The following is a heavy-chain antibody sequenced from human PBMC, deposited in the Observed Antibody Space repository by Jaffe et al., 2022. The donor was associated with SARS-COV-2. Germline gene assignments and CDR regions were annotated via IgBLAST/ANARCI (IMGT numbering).Heavy chain of an antibody. D-gene: IGHD2-2*02. J-gene: IGHJ4*02. Sequence: QVQLQQSGPGLLKPSQTLSLTCAISGDSVSSNSAAWNWIRQSPTRGLEWLGRTYYMSKWYNDYAISVKSRITINPDTSRNQFSLQLTSVTPEDTAVYYCARQHTSCYIDWGQGTLVTVSS. V-gene: IGHV6-1*01. CDR1: GDSVSSNSAA. CDR2: TYYMSKWYN. CDR3: ARQHTSCYID.